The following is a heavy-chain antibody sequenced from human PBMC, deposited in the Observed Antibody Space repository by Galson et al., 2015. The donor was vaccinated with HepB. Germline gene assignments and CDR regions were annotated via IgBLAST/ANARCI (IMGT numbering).Heavy chain of an antibody. J-gene: IGHJ3*02. CDR1: GYTFTNYG. CDR3: ARDFCEYGSSWDDTFDI. V-gene: IGHV1-18*01. CDR2: ISTYKGDT. D-gene: IGHD6-6*01. Sequence: SVKVSCKASGYTFTNYGISWVRQAPGQGLEWMGWISTYKGDTNYAQKFQGRVTMTTDTSTTTVYMELRSLRSDDTAIYYCARDFCEYGSSWDDTFDIWGQGTRVTVSS.